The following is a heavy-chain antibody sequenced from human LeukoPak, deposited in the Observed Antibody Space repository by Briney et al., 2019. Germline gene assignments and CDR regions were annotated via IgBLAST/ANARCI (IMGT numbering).Heavy chain of an antibody. J-gene: IGHJ4*02. D-gene: IGHD5-18*01. V-gene: IGHV3-7*01. CDR3: ARGPHVDTATFRADY. Sequence: GGSLRLSCAASGFTFSRYWMSWVRQAPGKGLEWVANIKQDGSEKYYVDSVKGRFTISRDNAKNSLYLQMNSLRAEDTAVYYCARGPHVDTATFRADYWGQGTLVTVSS. CDR1: GFTFSRYW. CDR2: IKQDGSEK.